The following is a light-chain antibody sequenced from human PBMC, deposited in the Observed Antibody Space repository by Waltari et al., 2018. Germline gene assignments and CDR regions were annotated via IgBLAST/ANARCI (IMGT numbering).Light chain of an antibody. V-gene: IGKV1-39*01. Sequence: DIQMTQSPSSLSASVGDRVSITCRTSQSISIYLNWYQQKPGKAPKLLIYAASSLQSGGPSRFSGGGSGTDFTLTISSLQPEDFATYYCQQSYSTLRTFGQGTRVEIK. CDR1: QSISIY. J-gene: IGKJ1*01. CDR2: AAS. CDR3: QQSYSTLRT.